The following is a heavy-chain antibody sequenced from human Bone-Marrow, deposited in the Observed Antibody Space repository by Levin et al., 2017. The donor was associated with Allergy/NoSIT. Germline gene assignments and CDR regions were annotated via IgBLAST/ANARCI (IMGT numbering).Heavy chain of an antibody. CDR2: ISSSSSYI. CDR3: ARDRIDCSGGSCYSDAFDS. CDR1: GFTFSSYS. D-gene: IGHD2-15*01. J-gene: IGHJ3*02. V-gene: IGHV3-21*01. Sequence: PGGSLRLSCAASGFTFSSYSMNWVRQAPGKGLEWVSSISSSSSYIYYADSVKGRFTISRDNAKNSLYLQMNSLRAEDTAVYYCARDRIDCSGGSCYSDAFDSWGQGTMVTVSS.